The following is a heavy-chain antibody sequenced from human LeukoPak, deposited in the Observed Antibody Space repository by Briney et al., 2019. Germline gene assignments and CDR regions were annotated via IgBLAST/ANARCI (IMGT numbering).Heavy chain of an antibody. D-gene: IGHD3-9*01. CDR2: MSGSGGRT. CDR3: AKGAALRYFDWLLPFDY. J-gene: IGHJ4*02. CDR1: GFTFSSYA. Sequence: GGSLRLSCAASGFTFSSYAISWVRQAPGKGLEWVSAMSGSGGRTYYADSVKGRFTISRDNSNTTLYLQMNSLRAEDTAVDYCAKGAALRYFDWLLPFDYWGQGTLVTVSS. V-gene: IGHV3-23*01.